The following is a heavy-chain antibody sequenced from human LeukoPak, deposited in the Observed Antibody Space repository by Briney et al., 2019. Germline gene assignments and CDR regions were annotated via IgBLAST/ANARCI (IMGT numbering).Heavy chain of an antibody. V-gene: IGHV3-11*04. CDR3: ARISCGSTSCYTEPSNSWFDP. Sequence: GGSLRLSCAASGFPFSTFWMSWIRQAPGKGLEWVSYISSSGSTIYYADSVKGRFTISRDNAKNSLYLQMNSLRAEDTAVYYCARISCGSTSCYTEPSNSWFDPWGQGTLVTVSS. CDR2: ISSSGSTI. J-gene: IGHJ5*02. CDR1: GFPFSTFW. D-gene: IGHD2-2*02.